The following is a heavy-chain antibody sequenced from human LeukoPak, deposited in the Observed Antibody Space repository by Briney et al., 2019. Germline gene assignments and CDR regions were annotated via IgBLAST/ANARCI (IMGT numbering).Heavy chain of an antibody. CDR3: ARDQLVQSYATMDV. CDR1: GFTLRSYE. CDR2: ISSSGSTV. D-gene: IGHD6-6*01. J-gene: IGHJ6*02. Sequence: GRSLRLSCAASGFTLRSYEMKWVRQAPRKGLERVSYISSSGSTVYYADSVKGVFSISRDNAKSSLYLQRNGLRAEDTAVYYCARDQLVQSYATMDVWGQGTTVTVSS. V-gene: IGHV3-48*03.